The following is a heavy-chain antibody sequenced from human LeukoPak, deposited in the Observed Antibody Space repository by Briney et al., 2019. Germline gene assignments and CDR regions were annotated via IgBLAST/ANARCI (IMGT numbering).Heavy chain of an antibody. CDR3: ARGPPIRAIPYYYYYMDV. J-gene: IGHJ6*03. CDR2: INHSGST. Sequence: PSETLSLTCAVYGGSFSGYYWSWIRQPPGKGLEWIGEINHSGSTNYNPSLKSRVTISVDTSKNQFSLKLSSVTAADTAVHYCARGPPIRAIPYYYYYMDVWGKGTTVTVSS. CDR1: GGSFSGYY. D-gene: IGHD2-2*01. V-gene: IGHV4-34*01.